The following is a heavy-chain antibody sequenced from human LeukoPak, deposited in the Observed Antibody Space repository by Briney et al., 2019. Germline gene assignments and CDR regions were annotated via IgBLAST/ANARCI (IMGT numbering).Heavy chain of an antibody. CDR2: IYYTRST. Sequence: SEALSLTCTVSGGSISSYYWSWIRQPPGKGLEWIGYIYYTRSTHYNPSLKSRVTISVDTSKTQFSLKLSSVTAADTAVYYCANYHDYSNFQGAYYLDYWGQGTLVTVSS. D-gene: IGHD4-11*01. V-gene: IGHV4-59*01. J-gene: IGHJ4*02. CDR3: ANYHDYSNFQGAYYLDY. CDR1: GGSISSYY.